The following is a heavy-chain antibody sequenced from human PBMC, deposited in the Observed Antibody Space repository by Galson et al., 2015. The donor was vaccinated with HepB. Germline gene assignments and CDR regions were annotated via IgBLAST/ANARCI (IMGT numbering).Heavy chain of an antibody. CDR1: GGTFSSYA. CDR3: ARDGFTSQVFDI. V-gene: IGHV1-69*13. Sequence: SVKVSCKASGGTFSSYAISWVRQAPGQGLEGMGGIIPIFGTASYAQKFQGRVTITADESTSTVYMELSSLRSEDTAMYYCARDGFTSQVFDIWGQGTMVTVSS. D-gene: IGHD3-10*01. J-gene: IGHJ3*02. CDR2: IIPIFGTA.